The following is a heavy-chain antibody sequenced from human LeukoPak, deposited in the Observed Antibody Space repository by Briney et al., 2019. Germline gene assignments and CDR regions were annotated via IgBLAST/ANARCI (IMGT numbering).Heavy chain of an antibody. CDR1: GFTFSNFG. CDR3: AQDSWGLWFGDNIRR. V-gene: IGHV3-30*02. D-gene: IGHD3-10*01. J-gene: IGHJ4*02. Sequence: GSLRLSCAASGFTFSNFGMHWVRQAPGKGLEWVTFIHFDGSNKYYADSVKGRFTISRDNSKDTLYLQMNSLKTEDTAVYYCAQDSWGLWFGDNIRRGGQGTLVTVSS. CDR2: IHFDGSNK.